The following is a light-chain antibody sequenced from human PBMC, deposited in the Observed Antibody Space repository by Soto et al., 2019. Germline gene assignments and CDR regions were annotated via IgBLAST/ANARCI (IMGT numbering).Light chain of an antibody. CDR2: DAS. Sequence: DIQMTQSPSTLSASIGDRVTITCRASQSITTFLAWYQQKPGKAPQILIYDASKLEPGVPSRLSGGGSGTEFTLTISSLQPDDFATYYCQQYNSYSYTFGQGTKLEIK. CDR3: QQYNSYSYT. CDR1: QSITTF. J-gene: IGKJ2*01. V-gene: IGKV1-5*01.